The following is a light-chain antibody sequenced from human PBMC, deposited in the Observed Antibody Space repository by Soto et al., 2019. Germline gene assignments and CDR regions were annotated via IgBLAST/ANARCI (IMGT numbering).Light chain of an antibody. CDR2: DAS. J-gene: IGKJ3*01. V-gene: IGKV3-11*01. Sequence: EIVLTQSPATLSLSPGERATLSCRASQSVSSYLAWYQQKPGQAPRLLIYDASNRATGIPARFSGSGSGTDFTHTISSLEPEDFAVYYCQERSNWPPPFGPGTKVDIK. CDR1: QSVSSY. CDR3: QERSNWPPP.